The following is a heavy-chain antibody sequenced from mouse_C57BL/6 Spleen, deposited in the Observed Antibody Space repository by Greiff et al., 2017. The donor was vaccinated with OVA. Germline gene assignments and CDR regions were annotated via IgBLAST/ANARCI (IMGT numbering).Heavy chain of an antibody. Sequence: EVKLVESGGDLVKPGGSLKLSCAASGFTFSSYGMSWVRQTPDKRLEWVATISSGGSYTYYPDSVKGRFTISRDNAKNTLYLQMSSLKSEDTAMYYCASLTTVVAHWYFDVWGTGTTVTVSS. CDR3: ASLTTVVAHWYFDV. D-gene: IGHD1-1*01. CDR1: GFTFSSYG. CDR2: ISSGGSYT. J-gene: IGHJ1*03. V-gene: IGHV5-6*02.